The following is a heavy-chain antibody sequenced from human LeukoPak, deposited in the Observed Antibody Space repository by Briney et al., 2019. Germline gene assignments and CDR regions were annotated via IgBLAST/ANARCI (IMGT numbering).Heavy chain of an antibody. CDR1: GGSFSGYY. J-gene: IGHJ4*02. CDR3: ARGQTALNSSGWYSDPYYFDY. D-gene: IGHD6-19*01. V-gene: IGHV4-34*01. CDR2: INHSGST. Sequence: SETLSLTCAVHGGSFSGYYWSWIRQPPGKGLEWIGEINHSGSTNYNPSLKSRVTISVDTSKNQFSLKLSSVTAADTAVYYCARGQTALNSSGWYSDPYYFDYWGQGTLVTVSS.